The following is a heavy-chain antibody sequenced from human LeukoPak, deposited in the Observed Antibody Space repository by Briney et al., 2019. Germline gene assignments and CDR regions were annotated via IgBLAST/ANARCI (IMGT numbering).Heavy chain of an antibody. J-gene: IGHJ6*02. CDR2: IIPILGIA. V-gene: IGHV1-69*04. D-gene: IGHD3-22*01. CDR1: GGTFSSYA. Sequence: SVKVSCKASGGTFSSYAISWVRQAPGQGLEWMGRIIPILGIANYAQKFQGRVTITADKSTSTAYMELSSLRSEDTAVYYCARDSSGYYRYGMDVWGQGTTVTVSS. CDR3: ARDSSGYYRYGMDV.